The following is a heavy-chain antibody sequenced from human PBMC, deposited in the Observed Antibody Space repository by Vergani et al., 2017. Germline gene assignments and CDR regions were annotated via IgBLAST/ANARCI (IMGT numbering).Heavy chain of an antibody. D-gene: IGHD3-22*01. CDR3: AKDDYDSSGYYVFDY. J-gene: IGHJ4*02. CDR1: GFTFSSYG. Sequence: QVQLVESGGGVVQPGRSLRLSCAASGFTFSSYGMHWVRQAPGKGLEWVAVISYDGSNKYYADSVKGRFTISRDNSKNTLYLQMNSLRAEDTAVYYCAKDDYDSSGYYVFDYWGQGTLVTVSS. V-gene: IGHV3-30*18. CDR2: ISYDGSNK.